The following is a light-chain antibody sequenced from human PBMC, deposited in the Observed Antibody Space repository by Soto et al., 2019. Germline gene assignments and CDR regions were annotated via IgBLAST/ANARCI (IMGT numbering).Light chain of an antibody. CDR1: QSVSSSY. Sequence: EIVFTQSPGTLSLSPGERATLSCRASQSVSSSYLAWYQQKPGQATRLIIFGASNRANGIPDRFSGSGSGTDFTLTIDNLEPEDFAFYYCQQRSNWPPITFGQGTRLEIK. CDR3: QQRSNWPPIT. CDR2: GAS. V-gene: IGKV3D-20*02. J-gene: IGKJ5*01.